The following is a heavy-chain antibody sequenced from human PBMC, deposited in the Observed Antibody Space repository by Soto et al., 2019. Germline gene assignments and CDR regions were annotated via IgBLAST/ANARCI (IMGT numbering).Heavy chain of an antibody. CDR1: GGSISSYY. CDR2: IYYSGST. CDR3: ASTGNYLFEDGSGWYWFDP. Sequence: SETLSLTCTVSGGSISSYYWSWIRQPPGKGLEWIGYIYYSGSTNYNPSLKSRVTISVDTSKNQFSLKLSSVTAADTAVYYCASTGNYLFEDGSGWYWFDPWGQGTLVTVSS. V-gene: IGHV4-59*08. D-gene: IGHD6-19*01. J-gene: IGHJ5*02.